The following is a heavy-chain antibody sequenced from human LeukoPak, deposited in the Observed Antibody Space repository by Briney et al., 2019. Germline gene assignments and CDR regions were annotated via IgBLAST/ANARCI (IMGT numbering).Heavy chain of an antibody. V-gene: IGHV3-23*01. CDR1: GFTFSSYA. CDR3: ARGQDFFRSIFVY. J-gene: IGHJ4*02. D-gene: IGHD3-3*01. CDR2: ISGSGGST. Sequence: GGSLRLSCAASGFTFSSYAMSWVRQAPGKGLEWVSAISGSGGSTYYADSVKGRFTISRDNSKNTLYLQMNSLRAEDTAVYYCARGQDFFRSIFVYWGQGTLVTVSS.